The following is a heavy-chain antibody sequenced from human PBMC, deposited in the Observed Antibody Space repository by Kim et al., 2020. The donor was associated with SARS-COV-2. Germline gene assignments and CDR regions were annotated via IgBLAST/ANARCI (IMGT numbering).Heavy chain of an antibody. D-gene: IGHD3-10*01. CDR1: GFTFSSYD. CDR3: ARVGRSGSYDYYYYGMDV. Sequence: GGSLRLSCAASGFTFSSYDMHWVRQATGKGLEWVSAIGTAGDTYYPGSVKGRFTISRENAKNSLYLQMNSLRAGDTAVYYCARVGRSGSYDYYYYGMDVWGQGTTVTVSS. J-gene: IGHJ6*02. CDR2: IGTAGDT. V-gene: IGHV3-13*01.